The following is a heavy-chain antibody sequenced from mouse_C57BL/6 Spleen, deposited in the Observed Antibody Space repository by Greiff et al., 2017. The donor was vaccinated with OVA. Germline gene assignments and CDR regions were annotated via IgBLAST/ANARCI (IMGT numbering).Heavy chain of an antibody. J-gene: IGHJ1*03. CDR2: IDPETGGT. V-gene: IGHV1-15*01. CDR1: GYTFTDYE. CDR3: TSWGGYWYFDV. Sequence: VQLQQSGAELVRPGASVTLSCKASGYTFTDYEMHWVKQTPVHGLEWIGAIDPETGGTAYNQKFKGKAILTADKSSSTAYMELRSLTSEDSAVYYCTSWGGYWYFDVWGTGTTVTVSS. D-gene: IGHD4-1*01.